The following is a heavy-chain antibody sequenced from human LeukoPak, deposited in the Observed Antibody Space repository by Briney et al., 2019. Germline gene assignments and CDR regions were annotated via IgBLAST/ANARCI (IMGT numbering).Heavy chain of an antibody. CDR1: GFTFSSYG. Sequence: GRSLRLSCAASGFTFSSYGMHWVRQAPGKGLEWVAVISYDGSNKYYADSVKGRFTISRDNSKNTLYLQMNSLRAEDTAVYYCAKILGGSSWYRAWVGYYYGMDVWGQGTTVTVSS. CDR2: ISYDGSNK. J-gene: IGHJ6*02. V-gene: IGHV3-30*18. D-gene: IGHD6-13*01. CDR3: AKILGGSSWYRAWVGYYYGMDV.